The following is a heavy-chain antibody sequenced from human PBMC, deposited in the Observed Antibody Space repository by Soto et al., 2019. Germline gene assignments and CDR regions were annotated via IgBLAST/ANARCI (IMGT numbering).Heavy chain of an antibody. D-gene: IGHD2-15*01. CDR3: AKGAVVVVAAMDGGYYYYGMDV. V-gene: IGHV3-23*01. J-gene: IGHJ6*02. CDR2: ISGSGGST. Sequence: GGSLRLSCAASGFTFSSYAMSWVRQAPGKGLEWVSAISGSGGSTYYADSVKGRFTISRDNSKNTLYLQMNSLRAEDTAVYYCAKGAVVVVAAMDGGYYYYGMDVWGQGTTVTVSS. CDR1: GFTFSSYA.